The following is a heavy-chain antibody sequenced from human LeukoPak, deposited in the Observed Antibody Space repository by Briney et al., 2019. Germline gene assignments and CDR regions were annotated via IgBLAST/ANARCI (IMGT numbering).Heavy chain of an antibody. CDR3: ARGGYSYAKPFDY. CDR1: GGSISDSNYY. J-gene: IGHJ4*02. V-gene: IGHV4-39*07. D-gene: IGHD5-18*01. Sequence: PSETLSLTCTVSGGSISDSNYYWGWIRQPPGRGLEWIANIYYSGSTYYNPSLKSRVTISVDTSKNQFSLKLSSVTAADTAVYYCARGGYSYAKPFDYWGQGTLVTVSS. CDR2: IYYSGST.